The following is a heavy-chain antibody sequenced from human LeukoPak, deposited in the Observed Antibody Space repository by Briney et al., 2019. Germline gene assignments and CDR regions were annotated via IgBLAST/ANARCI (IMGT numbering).Heavy chain of an antibody. V-gene: IGHV3-7*01. J-gene: IGHJ6*02. CDR2: INHEGGGI. CDR3: ATYINWVAGDV. Sequence: GGSLRLSCAASGFTFSESWMTWVRQVPGLGLEWVAHINHEGGGIQYVDSVKGRFTIPRDNAKGSVYLQMNSLRAEDTAIYHCATYINWVAGDVWGQGTTVIVSS. CDR1: GFTFSESW. D-gene: IGHD1-1*01.